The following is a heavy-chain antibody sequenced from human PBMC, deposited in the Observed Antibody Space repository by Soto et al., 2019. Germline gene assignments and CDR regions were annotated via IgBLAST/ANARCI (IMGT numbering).Heavy chain of an antibody. CDR1: GGSIISDGYS. V-gene: IGHV4-30-2*01. J-gene: IGHJ3*02. CDR2: IYEGGNT. Sequence: SETLSLTCAVSGGSIISDGYSWSWIRQPPGKGLQWIGHIYEGGNTYYTPSLESRVAISTDKSKNQVSLRLSSVTAAGTAVYYCVRRSPEDAFDIWGQGTMVTVSS. CDR3: VRRSPEDAFDI.